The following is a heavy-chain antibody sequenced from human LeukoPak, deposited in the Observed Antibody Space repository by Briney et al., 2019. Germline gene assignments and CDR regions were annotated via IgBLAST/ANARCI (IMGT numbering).Heavy chain of an antibody. D-gene: IGHD3-10*01. CDR3: AKEGDYYGSGSHRDAFDM. CDR1: GFTFSGSA. J-gene: IGHJ3*02. V-gene: IGHV3-73*01. Sequence: AGGSLRLSCAASGFTFSGSAMHWVRQASGKGLEWVGRIRSKGNTYATAYAASVKGRFTISRDDSKNTAYLQMNSLKTEDTAVYYCAKEGDYYGSGSHRDAFDMWGQGTMVTVSS. CDR2: IRSKGNTYAT.